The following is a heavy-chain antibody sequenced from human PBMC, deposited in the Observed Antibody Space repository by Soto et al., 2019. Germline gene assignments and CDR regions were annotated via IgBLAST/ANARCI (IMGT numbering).Heavy chain of an antibody. CDR3: ARAGGSWYGVYFDY. CDR1: GFTFSSYG. J-gene: IGHJ4*02. V-gene: IGHV3-30*03. CDR2: ISYDGSNK. D-gene: IGHD6-13*01. Sequence: QVQLVESGGGVVQPGRSLRLSCAASGFTFSSYGMHWVRQAPGKGLEWVAVISYDGSNKYYADSVKGRFTISRDNSKNTLYLQMNSLRAEDTAVYYCARAGGSWYGVYFDYWGQGTLVTVSS.